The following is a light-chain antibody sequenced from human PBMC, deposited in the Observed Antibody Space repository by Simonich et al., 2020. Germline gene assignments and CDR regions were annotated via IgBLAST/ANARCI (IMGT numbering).Light chain of an antibody. V-gene: IGKV4-1*01. J-gene: IGKJ1*01. CDR3: QQYYSTPWT. Sequence: DIVMTQSPDSQAVSLGERATINCKSSQSVLYSSNNKNYLAWYQQTPGQPPKLLIYWESTRESGVPDRFSGSGSGTDFTLTISSLQAEDVAVYYCQQYYSTPWTFGQGTKVEIK. CDR1: QSVLYSSNNKNY. CDR2: WES.